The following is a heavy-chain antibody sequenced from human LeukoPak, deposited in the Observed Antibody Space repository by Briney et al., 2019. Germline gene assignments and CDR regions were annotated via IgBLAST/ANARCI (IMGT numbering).Heavy chain of an antibody. V-gene: IGHV3-30*18. Sequence: GGSLRLSCEASGFTFSSYGMHWVRQAPGKGLEWVAVISYDGSNKYYADSVKGRFTISRDNSKNTLYLQMNSLRAEDTAVYYCAKGYGSGSYFDYWGQGTLVTVSS. J-gene: IGHJ4*02. CDR3: AKGYGSGSYFDY. CDR1: GFTFSSYG. D-gene: IGHD3-10*01. CDR2: ISYDGSNK.